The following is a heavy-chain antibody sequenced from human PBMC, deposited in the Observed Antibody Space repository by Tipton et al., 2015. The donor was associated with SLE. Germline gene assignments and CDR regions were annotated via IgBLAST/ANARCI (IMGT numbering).Heavy chain of an antibody. CDR1: GGSIRSYY. V-gene: IGHV4-59*08. D-gene: IGHD3-3*01. CDR2: IYHSGIT. J-gene: IGHJ4*02. Sequence: TLSLTCTVSGGSIRSYYWTWIRQPPGKRLEWIAYIYHSGITNYNPSLQSRVTISVDTPENQFSLKLSSVTAADTAVYYCARHGQHYNTAFDYWGQGTLVTVSS. CDR3: ARHGQHYNTAFDY.